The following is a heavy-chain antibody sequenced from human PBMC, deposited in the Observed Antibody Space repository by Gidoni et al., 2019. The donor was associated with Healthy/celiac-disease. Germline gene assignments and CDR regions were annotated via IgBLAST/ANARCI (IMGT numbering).Heavy chain of an antibody. J-gene: IGHJ4*02. Sequence: QVQLQQWGAGLLKPSETLSLTCAVYGGSFRGSYWSWIRQPPGKGLECIWEINHSGSTNSTPSRKGLVTISVDTSKNQFSLKLSSVTAADTAVYYCASGHQYYDILTGYYPPQYYFDYWGQGTLVTVSS. D-gene: IGHD3-9*01. CDR1: GGSFRGSY. CDR3: ASGHQYYDILTGYYPPQYYFDY. V-gene: IGHV4-34*01. CDR2: INHSGST.